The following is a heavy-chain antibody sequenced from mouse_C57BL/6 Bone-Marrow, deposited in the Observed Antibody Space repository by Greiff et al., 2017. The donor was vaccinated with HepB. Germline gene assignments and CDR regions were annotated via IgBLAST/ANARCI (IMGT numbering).Heavy chain of an antibody. CDR2: IWSGGST. V-gene: IGHV2-2*01. D-gene: IGHD1-1*01. J-gene: IGHJ2*01. CDR1: GFSLTSYG. CDR3: ARNRGYYGSSFDY. Sequence: VKVVDSGPGLVQPSQSLSITCTVSGFSLTSYGVHWVRQSPGKGLEWLGVIWSGGSTDYNAAFISRLSISKDNSKSQVFFKMNSLQADDTAIYYCARNRGYYGSSFDYWGQGTTLTVSS.